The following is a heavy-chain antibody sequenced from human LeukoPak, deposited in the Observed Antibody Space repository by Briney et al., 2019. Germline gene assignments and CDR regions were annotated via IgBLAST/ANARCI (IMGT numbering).Heavy chain of an antibody. J-gene: IGHJ1*01. Sequence: SETLSLTCTVSGGSISSYYWSWIRQPPGKGLEWIGYIDYSGSTNYNPSLKSRVTISVDTSKNQFSLKLSSVTAADTAVYYCASGQYYDSSGYRPAEFFQHWGQGTLVTVSS. CDR3: ASGQYYDSSGYRPAEFFQH. V-gene: IGHV4-59*01. D-gene: IGHD3-22*01. CDR2: IDYSGST. CDR1: GGSISSYY.